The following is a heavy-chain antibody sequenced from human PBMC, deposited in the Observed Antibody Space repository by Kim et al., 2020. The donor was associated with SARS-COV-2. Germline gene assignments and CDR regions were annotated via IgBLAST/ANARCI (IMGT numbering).Heavy chain of an antibody. CDR3: AKVTSGSSGWFEYFQH. J-gene: IGHJ1*01. CDR2: VRDSGGST. Sequence: GGSLRLSCVDSGFTFNTYAMSWVRQAPGKGLEWVSGVRDSGGSTKYADSVKGRFSISRDNSRNTLYLQMDSLRAEDTAVYYCAKVTSGSSGWFEYFQHWGQGTLVTVSS. D-gene: IGHD6-19*01. CDR1: GFTFNTYA. V-gene: IGHV3-23*01.